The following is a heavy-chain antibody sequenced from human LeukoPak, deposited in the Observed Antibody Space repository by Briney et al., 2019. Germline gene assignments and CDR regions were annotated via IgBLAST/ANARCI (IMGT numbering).Heavy chain of an antibody. CDR2: LNSDASVT. CDR3: VREYCGGDCYTDF. J-gene: IGHJ4*02. D-gene: IGHD2-21*02. V-gene: IGHV3-74*01. CDR1: GFTFSIYW. Sequence: GGSLRLSCAASGFTFSIYWMHWVRQTPGKGLEWVSRLNSDASVTTYSDSAKGRFTTSRDNAKNTLYLQMNSLRAEDTALYYCVREYCGGDCYTDFWGQGTLVTVSS.